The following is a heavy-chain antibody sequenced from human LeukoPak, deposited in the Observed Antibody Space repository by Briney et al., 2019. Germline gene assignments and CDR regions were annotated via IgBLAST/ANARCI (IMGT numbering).Heavy chain of an antibody. D-gene: IGHD2-15*01. CDR3: AKDIKGRYCSGGSCYRLSGMDV. J-gene: IGHJ6*02. Sequence: GGALRLSCAASGFTFDDYAMRWVRHAPGKGLEWVSLISGDGGSTYYADSVKGRFTISRDNSKNSLYLHMNSLRTEDTALYYCAKDIKGRYCSGGSCYRLSGMDVWGQGTTVTVSS. CDR2: ISGDGGST. V-gene: IGHV3-43*02. CDR1: GFTFDDYA.